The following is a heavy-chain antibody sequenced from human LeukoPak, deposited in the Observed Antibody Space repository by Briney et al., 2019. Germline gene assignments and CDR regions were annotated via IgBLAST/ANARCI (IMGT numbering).Heavy chain of an antibody. CDR1: GFTFSSYA. CDR2: ISYDGSNK. D-gene: IGHD3-10*01. Sequence: PGRSLRLSCAASGFTFSSYAMHWVRQAPGKGLEWVAVISYDGSNKYYADSVKGRFTISRDNSKNTLYLQMNSLRAEDTAVYYCARGYYGSGYYFDYWGQGTLATVSS. CDR3: ARGYYGSGYYFDY. J-gene: IGHJ4*02. V-gene: IGHV3-30-3*01.